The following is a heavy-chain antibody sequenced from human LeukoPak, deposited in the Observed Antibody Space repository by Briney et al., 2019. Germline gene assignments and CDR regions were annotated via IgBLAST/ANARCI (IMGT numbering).Heavy chain of an antibody. Sequence: GGSLRLSCAASGFTFDDYAMHWVRQGPGKGLEWVSGISWNGGNIAYADSVKGRFTISRDSARNSLYLQMNSLRAGDTALYYCARGRNYGVGPSFDYWGQGTLVIVS. D-gene: IGHD3-3*01. CDR2: ISWNGGNI. CDR3: ARGRNYGVGPSFDY. CDR1: GFTFDDYA. V-gene: IGHV3-9*01. J-gene: IGHJ4*02.